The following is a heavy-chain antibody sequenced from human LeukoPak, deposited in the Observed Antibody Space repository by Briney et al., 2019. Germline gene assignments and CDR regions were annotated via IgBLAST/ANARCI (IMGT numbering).Heavy chain of an antibody. CDR2: IKIDGST. Sequence: GGSLTLSCAASGFTFSSGWMHWVRQAPGRGRVWVSRIKIDGSTNYADSVKGRFTISRDNAKNTVSRQMNSLRAEDTGVYYCARAPSDIGGYYPEYFRHWGQGSLVTVSS. CDR1: GFTFSSGW. J-gene: IGHJ1*01. V-gene: IGHV3-74*01. D-gene: IGHD3-22*01. CDR3: ARAPSDIGGYYPEYFRH.